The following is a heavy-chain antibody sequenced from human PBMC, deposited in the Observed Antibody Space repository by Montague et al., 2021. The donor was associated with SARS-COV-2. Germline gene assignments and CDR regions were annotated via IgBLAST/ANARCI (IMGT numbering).Heavy chain of an antibody. V-gene: IGHV4-39*02. Sequence: SETLSLTCIVSGESIDRDTYYWGWIRQSPGKGLEWIGGLPSSGSTYYNPSLRSRVTISMDTSKNHFSLKVNSVTATDTAVYFCARPGSVSGWFYFDDWGQGTLVSVSS. CDR2: LPSSGST. D-gene: IGHD6-19*01. CDR1: GESIDRDTYY. CDR3: ARPGSVSGWFYFDD. J-gene: IGHJ4*02.